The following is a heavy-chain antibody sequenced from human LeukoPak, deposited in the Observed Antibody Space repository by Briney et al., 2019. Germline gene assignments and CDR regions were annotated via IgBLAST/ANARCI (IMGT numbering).Heavy chain of an antibody. D-gene: IGHD6-6*01. CDR2: FDPEDGET. CDR3: ARVRYSSSSVHGAFDI. V-gene: IGHV1-24*01. Sequence: VASVKVSCKVSGYTLTELSMHWVRQAPGKGLEWMGGFDPEDGETIYAQKFQGRVTMTEDTSTDTAYMELSSLRSEDTAVYYCARVRYSSSSVHGAFDIWGQGTMVTVSS. J-gene: IGHJ3*02. CDR1: GYTLTELS.